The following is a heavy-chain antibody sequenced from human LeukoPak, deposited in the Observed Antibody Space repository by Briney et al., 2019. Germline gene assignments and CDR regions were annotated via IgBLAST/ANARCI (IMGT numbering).Heavy chain of an antibody. V-gene: IGHV3-48*03. J-gene: IGHJ4*02. D-gene: IGHD2-15*01. Sequence: GGSLRLSCAASGFTFSSYEMNWVRQAPGKGLEWVSYISSSGSTIYYADSVKGRFTISRDNAKNSLYLQMNSLRAEDTAVYYCARVPGYCSGGSCFPAGNFDYWGQGTLVTVSS. CDR3: ARVPGYCSGGSCFPAGNFDY. CDR1: GFTFSSYE. CDR2: ISSSGSTI.